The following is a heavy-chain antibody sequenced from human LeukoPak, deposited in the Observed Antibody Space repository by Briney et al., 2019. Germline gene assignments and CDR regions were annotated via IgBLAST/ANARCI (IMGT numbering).Heavy chain of an antibody. J-gene: IGHJ5*02. V-gene: IGHV4-34*01. CDR1: GGSFSGYY. CDR2: INHSGST. Sequence: SSETLSLTCAVYGGSFSGYYWSWIRQPPGKWLEWIGEINHSGSTNYNPSLKSRVTISVDTSKNQFSLKLSSVTAADTAEYYCAREPVEMATTNWFDPWGQGTLVTVSS. D-gene: IGHD5-24*01. CDR3: AREPVEMATTNWFDP.